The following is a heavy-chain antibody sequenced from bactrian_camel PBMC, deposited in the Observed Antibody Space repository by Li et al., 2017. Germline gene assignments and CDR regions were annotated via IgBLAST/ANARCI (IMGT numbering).Heavy chain of an antibody. V-gene: IGHV3S61*01. CDR1: GYQVC. CDR2: IYSTAGMT. D-gene: IGHD1*01. CDR3: AAGGGEVLHVPVSRKMSITT. J-gene: IGHJ4*01. Sequence: HVQLVESGGGSVQAGGSVTLSCAGSGYQVCMGWFRVAPGKEREGVAAIYSTAGMTEYADSVKGRFTFSRDNAKKMVYLQMNSLKPEDTAMYYCAAGGGEVLHVPVSRKMSITTGARGPRSPSP.